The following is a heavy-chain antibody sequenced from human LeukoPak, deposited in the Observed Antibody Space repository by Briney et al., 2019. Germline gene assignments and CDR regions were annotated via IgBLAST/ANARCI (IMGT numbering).Heavy chain of an antibody. Sequence: PGGSLRLSCAASGFTFSRYGMHWVRQAPGKGLEWVAVISYDGSNKYYADSVKGRFTISRDNSKNTLYLQMNSLRAEETAVYFCARAADYYASGIFYWGQGTLVTVSS. J-gene: IGHJ4*02. V-gene: IGHV3-30*03. CDR3: ARAADYYASGIFY. CDR2: ISYDGSNK. D-gene: IGHD3-10*01. CDR1: GFTFSRYG.